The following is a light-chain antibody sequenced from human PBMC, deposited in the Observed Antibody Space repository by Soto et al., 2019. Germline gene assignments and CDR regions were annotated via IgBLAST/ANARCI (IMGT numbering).Light chain of an antibody. CDR3: VPYMGSGTVV. J-gene: IGLJ2*01. Sequence: QTVVTQEPSFSVSPGGTVTLTCGLSSGSVSTSYYPSWYQQTPGQAPRTLIYSTNTRSSGVPDRFSGSILGNKAALTITGAQADDESDYYCVPYMGSGTVVFGGGTQLTVL. V-gene: IGLV8-61*01. CDR2: STN. CDR1: SGSVSTSYY.